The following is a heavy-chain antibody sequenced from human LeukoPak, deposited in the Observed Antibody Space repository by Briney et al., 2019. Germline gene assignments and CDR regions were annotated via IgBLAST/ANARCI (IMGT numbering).Heavy chain of an antibody. Sequence: GSLRLSCAASGFTFSNAWMNWVRQAPGKGLEWVGRIKSKIDGGTTDYAAPVRGRFTMSRDDSKNTLYLQMNSLKTEDTALYYCTTNYYGSADGFDIWGQGTMVTVSS. J-gene: IGHJ3*02. CDR1: GFTFSNAW. CDR3: TTNYYGSADGFDI. D-gene: IGHD3-10*01. CDR2: IKSKIDGGTT. V-gene: IGHV3-15*01.